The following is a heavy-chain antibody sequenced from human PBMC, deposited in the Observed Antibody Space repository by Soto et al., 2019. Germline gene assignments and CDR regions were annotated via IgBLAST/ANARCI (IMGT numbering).Heavy chain of an antibody. Sequence: PGGSLRLSCAASGFTFSSYAMSWVRQAPGKGLKWVSAIVGSGDSTHYADSVKGRFTVSRDNSNNIVHLQMNSLRAEDMAVYFCVEEPRGVAPTVTGYWGQGTLVTVSS. CDR2: IVGSGDST. CDR3: VEEPRGVAPTVTGY. D-gene: IGHD1-1*01. CDR1: GFTFSSYA. J-gene: IGHJ4*02. V-gene: IGHV3-23*01.